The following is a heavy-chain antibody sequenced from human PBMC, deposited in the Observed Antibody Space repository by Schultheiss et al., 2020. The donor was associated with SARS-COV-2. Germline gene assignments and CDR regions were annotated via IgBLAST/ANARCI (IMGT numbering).Heavy chain of an antibody. V-gene: IGHV3-30*03. CDR1: GFTFSSYW. Sequence: GGSLRLSCAASGFTFSSYWMSWVRQAPGKGLEWVAVISYDGSNKYYADSVKGRFTISRDNAKNSLYLQMNSLRAEDTAVYYCARVNHSGYDNYYYYGMDVWGQGTTVTVSS. CDR2: ISYDGSNK. D-gene: IGHD5-12*01. CDR3: ARVNHSGYDNYYYYGMDV. J-gene: IGHJ6*02.